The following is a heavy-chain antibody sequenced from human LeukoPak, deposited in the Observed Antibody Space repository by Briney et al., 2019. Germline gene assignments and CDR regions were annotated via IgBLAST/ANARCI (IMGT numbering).Heavy chain of an antibody. CDR2: IYHSGST. J-gene: IGHJ4*02. CDR3: TRDVPRSSGYPDN. V-gene: IGHV4-38-2*02. D-gene: IGHD3-22*01. CDR1: DYSISSGYS. Sequence: SETLSLTCTVSDYSISSGYSWGWIRQPPGKGLEWIGSIYHSGSTNYNPSLKSRVTISVDKSKNQFSLKLSSVTAADTAVYYCTRDVPRSSGYPDNWGQGTLVTVSS.